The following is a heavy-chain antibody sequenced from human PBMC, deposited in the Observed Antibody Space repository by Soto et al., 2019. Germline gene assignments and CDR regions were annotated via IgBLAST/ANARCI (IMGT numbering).Heavy chain of an antibody. Sequence: QVQLVQSGAEVKKPGSSVKVSCKASGGTFSSYAISWVRQAPGQGLEWMGGIIPIFGTANYAQKFQGRVTITADESTSTAYMELSSLRSEDTAVYYCARSGIAAASFYYYGMDVWGQGTTVTVSS. CDR3: ARSGIAAASFYYYGMDV. J-gene: IGHJ6*02. CDR2: IIPIFGTA. CDR1: GGTFSSYA. D-gene: IGHD6-13*01. V-gene: IGHV1-69*12.